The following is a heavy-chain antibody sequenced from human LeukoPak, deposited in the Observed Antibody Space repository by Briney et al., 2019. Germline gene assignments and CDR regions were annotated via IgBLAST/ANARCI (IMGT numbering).Heavy chain of an antibody. Sequence: SETLSLNCTVSGGSINSYYWSWIRQRPGKGLEWIGYIYYSGITKFNTSRMSRVTISIDTSKNQFSLKLNSVTAADTAVYYCARSSHLWGPGTLVIVSS. CDR3: ARSSHL. CDR1: GGSINSYY. J-gene: IGHJ5*02. D-gene: IGHD3-10*01. V-gene: IGHV4-59*01. CDR2: IYYSGIT.